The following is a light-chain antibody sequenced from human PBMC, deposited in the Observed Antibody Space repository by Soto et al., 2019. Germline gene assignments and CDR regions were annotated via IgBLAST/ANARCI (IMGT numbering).Light chain of an antibody. J-gene: IGLJ2*01. CDR1: SSDVGGYNY. V-gene: IGLV2-8*01. CDR2: EVS. CDR3: SSYGGYNNVI. Sequence: QSALTQPPSASGSPGQSVTISCTGTSSDVGGYNYVSWYQQHPDKAPKLIIYEVSKRPSGVPDRFSGSKSGNTASLTVSGLQAEDEADYYCSSYGGYNNVIFGGGTTVTVL.